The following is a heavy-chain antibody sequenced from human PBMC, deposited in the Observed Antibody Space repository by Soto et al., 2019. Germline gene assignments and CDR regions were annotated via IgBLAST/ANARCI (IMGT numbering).Heavy chain of an antibody. J-gene: IGHJ6*03. CDR3: ARGHYDFWSGYQYYYYYYMDV. V-gene: IGHV4-34*01. CDR1: GGSFSGYY. D-gene: IGHD3-3*01. Sequence: QVQLQQWGAGLLKPSETLSLTCAVYGGSFSGYYWRWIRQPPGKRLEWIGEINHSGSTNYNPSLKSRVTISVDTSKNQFSLKLSSVTAADTAVYYCARGHYDFWSGYQYYYYYYMDVWGKGTTVTVSS. CDR2: INHSGST.